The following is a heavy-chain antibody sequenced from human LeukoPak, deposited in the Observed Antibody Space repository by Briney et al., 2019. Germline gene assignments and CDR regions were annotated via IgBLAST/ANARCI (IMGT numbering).Heavy chain of an antibody. CDR2: IYHSGST. V-gene: IGHV4-30-2*01. J-gene: IGHJ4*02. CDR3: ASGADHYDFWSGYDEY. D-gene: IGHD3-3*01. CDR1: GGSISSGGYY. Sequence: SETLSLTCTVSGGSISSGGYYWSWIRQPPGKGLEWIGYIYHSGSTYYNPSLKSRVTISVDRSKNQFSLKLSSVTAADTAVYYCASGADHYDFWSGYDEYWGQGTLVTVSS.